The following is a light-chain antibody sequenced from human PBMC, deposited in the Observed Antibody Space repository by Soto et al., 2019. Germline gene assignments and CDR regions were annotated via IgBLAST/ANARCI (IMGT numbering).Light chain of an antibody. J-gene: IGLJ3*02. CDR3: CSYANTRTWV. Sequence: QSALTQPASVSGSAGQSITISCSGTMRDVGAYNLVSWYQQHPGTAPKLIIYEVRNRPSGISSRFSGSRSGNTASLTISGLQAEDEADYYCCSYANTRTWVFGGGTKLTVL. CDR2: EVR. CDR1: MRDVGAYNL. V-gene: IGLV2-14*01.